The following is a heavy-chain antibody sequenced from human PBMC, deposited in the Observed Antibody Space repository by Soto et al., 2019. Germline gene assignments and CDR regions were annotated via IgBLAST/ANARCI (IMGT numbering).Heavy chain of an antibody. CDR1: GGSISSYY. Sequence: SETLSLTCTVSGGSISSYYWSWIRQPPGKGLGWIGYIYYSGSTNYNPSLKSRVTISVDTSKNQFSLKLSSVAAADTAVYYCAREGYYYDSSGPSRDAFDIWGQGTMVTVSS. CDR2: IYYSGST. V-gene: IGHV4-59*01. J-gene: IGHJ3*02. D-gene: IGHD3-22*01. CDR3: AREGYYYDSSGPSRDAFDI.